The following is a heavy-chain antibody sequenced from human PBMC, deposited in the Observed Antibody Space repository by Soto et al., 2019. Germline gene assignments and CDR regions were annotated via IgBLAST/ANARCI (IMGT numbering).Heavy chain of an antibody. CDR2: ISGSGGST. CDR3: AKDGSSWYQFDD. D-gene: IGHD6-13*01. J-gene: IGHJ4*02. V-gene: IGHV3-23*01. CDR1: GFTFSSYA. Sequence: GGSLRLSCASSGFTFSSYAMSWVRQAPGKGLEWVSAISGSGGSTDYADSVKGRFTISRDNSKNTLYLQMHSLRAEDTAVHYCAKDGSSWYQFDDWGQGTLVTGSS.